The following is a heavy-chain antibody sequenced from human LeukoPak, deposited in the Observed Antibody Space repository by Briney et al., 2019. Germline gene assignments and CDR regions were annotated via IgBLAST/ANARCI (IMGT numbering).Heavy chain of an antibody. CDR2: IIPIFGTA. CDR1: GGTFSSYA. Sequence: SVKVSCKASGGTFSSYAISWVRQAPGQGLEWMGGIIPIFGTANYAQKFQGRVTITTDESTSTAYMELSSLRSEDTAVYYCAMPDGDYTFPLNYWGQGTLVTVSS. V-gene: IGHV1-69*05. D-gene: IGHD4-17*01. CDR3: AMPDGDYTFPLNY. J-gene: IGHJ4*02.